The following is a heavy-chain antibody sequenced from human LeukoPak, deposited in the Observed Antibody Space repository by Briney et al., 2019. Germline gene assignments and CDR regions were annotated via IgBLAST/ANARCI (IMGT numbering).Heavy chain of an antibody. Sequence: PGGSLRLSCAASGFTFSNAWMSWVRQAPGKGLEWVGRIKSKTDGGTTDYAAPVKGRFTISRDDSKNTLYLQMNSLKTEDTAVYYCTTGARYYGSGSYPFDYWGQGTLVTVSS. D-gene: IGHD3-10*01. J-gene: IGHJ4*02. CDR1: GFTFSNAW. CDR3: TTGARYYGSGSYPFDY. CDR2: IKSKTDGGTT. V-gene: IGHV3-15*01.